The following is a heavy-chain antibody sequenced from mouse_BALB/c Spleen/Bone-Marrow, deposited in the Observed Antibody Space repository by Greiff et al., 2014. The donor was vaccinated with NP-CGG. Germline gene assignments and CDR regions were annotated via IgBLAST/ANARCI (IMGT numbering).Heavy chain of an antibody. CDR2: ISDGGTYT. J-gene: IGHJ3*01. CDR3: VRDGDYRYACFTY. V-gene: IGHV5-4*02. D-gene: IGHD2-14*01. Sequence: EVKLVESGGGLVKPGGSLKLSCAASGFTFSDYYIYWVRQTPEKRLEWVATISDGGTYTYYPDTVKGRFTISRDNAKNNLYLQMNGLKSEDTAMNYCVRDGDYRYACFTYWGQGTLVTVSA. CDR1: GFTFSDYY.